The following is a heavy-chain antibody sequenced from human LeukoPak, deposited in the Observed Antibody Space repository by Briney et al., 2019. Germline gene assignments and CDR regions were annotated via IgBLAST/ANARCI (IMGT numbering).Heavy chain of an antibody. Sequence: SETLSLTCTVSGGSISSHYWSWIRQPPGKGLEWIGYTYYSGSTNYNPSLKSRVTISVDTSKNQFSLKLSSVTAADTAVYYCARDVVVVPAAPSAHNYYYYYMDVWGKGTTVTVSS. J-gene: IGHJ6*03. V-gene: IGHV4-59*11. CDR1: GGSISSHY. CDR3: ARDVVVVPAAPSAHNYYYYYMDV. D-gene: IGHD2-2*01. CDR2: TYYSGST.